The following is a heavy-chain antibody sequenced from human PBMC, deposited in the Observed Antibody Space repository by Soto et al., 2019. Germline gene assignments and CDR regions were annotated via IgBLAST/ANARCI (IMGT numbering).Heavy chain of an antibody. Sequence: GGSLRLSCAPSGFTFRSYAMSSVRQAPGQGREWVSAISGSGASTYYADSVKGRFTISRDNSKTTLYLQMNSLIAEDTAVYYCAKGPDCSGGSCYYAEYFQHWGQGTLVTVSS. V-gene: IGHV3-23*01. CDR1: GFTFRSYA. CDR2: ISGSGAST. J-gene: IGHJ1*01. D-gene: IGHD2-15*01. CDR3: AKGPDCSGGSCYYAEYFQH.